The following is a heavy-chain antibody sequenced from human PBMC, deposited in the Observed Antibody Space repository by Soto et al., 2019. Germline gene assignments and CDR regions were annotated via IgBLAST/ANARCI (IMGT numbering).Heavy chain of an antibody. CDR2: VSTYNGNT. V-gene: IGHV1-8*02. J-gene: IGHJ4*02. Sequence: GASVKVSCKASGYTFTSYGINWVRQAPGQGLEWMGRVSTYNGNTKYAQKFQGRVTMTWDTSINTAYMELSSLRSEDTAVYYCARGYYDTSGYYPIDFWGQGTLVTVSS. CDR1: GYTFTSYG. D-gene: IGHD3-22*01. CDR3: ARGYYDTSGYYPIDF.